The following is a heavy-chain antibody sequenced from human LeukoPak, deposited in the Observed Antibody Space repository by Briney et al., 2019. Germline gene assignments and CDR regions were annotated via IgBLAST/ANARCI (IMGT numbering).Heavy chain of an antibody. J-gene: IGHJ3*02. CDR1: GFTFSSYS. CDR3: ASGMIVDDAFDI. D-gene: IGHD3-22*01. V-gene: IGHV3-21*01. CDR2: ISSSSSYI. Sequence: PGGSLRLSCAASGFTFSSYSMNWVRQAPGKGLEWVSSISSSSSYIYYADSVKGRFTISRDNAKNTLYLQMNGLRAEDTAVYYCASGMIVDDAFDIWGQGTIVTVSS.